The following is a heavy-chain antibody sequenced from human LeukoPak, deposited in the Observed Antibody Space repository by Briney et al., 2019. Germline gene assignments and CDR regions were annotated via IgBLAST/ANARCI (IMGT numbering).Heavy chain of an antibody. J-gene: IGHJ4*02. Sequence: SETLSLTCTVSGGSISSSSNYWGWIRQPPGKGLEWIGSIHHSGSTYYNPSLKGRVTVSLDKSKNQFSLNLSSVSAADTAVYYCSREVVYTYGSDYWGQGTLVTVSS. CDR1: GGSISSSSNY. D-gene: IGHD3-10*01. CDR3: SREVVYTYGSDY. V-gene: IGHV4-39*07. CDR2: IHHSGST.